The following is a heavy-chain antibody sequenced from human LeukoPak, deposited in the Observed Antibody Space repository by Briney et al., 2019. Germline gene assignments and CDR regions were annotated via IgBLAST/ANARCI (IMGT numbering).Heavy chain of an antibody. J-gene: IGHJ4*02. CDR3: AKWGGYRYSGSYAHGADFDY. CDR2: ISGSGGST. V-gene: IGHV3-23*01. D-gene: IGHD1-26*01. CDR1: GFTFSSYA. Sequence: PGGSLRLSCAASGFTFSSYAMSWVRQAPGKGLEWVSAISGSGGSTYYADSVKGRFTISRDNSKNTLYLQMNSLRAEDTAVYYCAKWGGYRYSGSYAHGADFDYWGQGTLVTVSS.